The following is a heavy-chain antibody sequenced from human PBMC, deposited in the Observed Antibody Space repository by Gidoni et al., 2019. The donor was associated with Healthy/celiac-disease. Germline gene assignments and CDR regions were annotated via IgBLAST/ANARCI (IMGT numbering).Heavy chain of an antibody. CDR3: ARLYGSGSLDY. Sequence: EVQLVESGGGLVKPGGSLRLSCAASGFTFSSYGMHWVRQAPGKGLEWVTCISRSSSYIYYEDSVKRRFSKSRDNAKTSLYLQMNSLRAEDTAVYYCARLYGSGSLDYWGQGTLVTVSS. D-gene: IGHD3-10*01. J-gene: IGHJ4*02. CDR2: ISRSSSYI. V-gene: IGHV3-21*01. CDR1: GFTFSSYG.